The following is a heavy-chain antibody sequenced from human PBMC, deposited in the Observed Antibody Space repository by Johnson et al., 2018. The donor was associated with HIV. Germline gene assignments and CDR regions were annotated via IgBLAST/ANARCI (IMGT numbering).Heavy chain of an antibody. CDR3: AKGGLGHTDAFDI. CDR2: INSDGSST. Sequence: VQLVESGGGLVQPGGSLRLSCAASGFTFSSYWMSWVRQAPGKGLVWVSRINSDGSSTSYADSMKGRFTISRDNAKNTLYLQMNSLRSEDTALYYCAKGGLGHTDAFDIWGQGTMVTVSS. V-gene: IGHV3-74*02. D-gene: IGHD6-19*01. J-gene: IGHJ3*02. CDR1: GFTFSSYW.